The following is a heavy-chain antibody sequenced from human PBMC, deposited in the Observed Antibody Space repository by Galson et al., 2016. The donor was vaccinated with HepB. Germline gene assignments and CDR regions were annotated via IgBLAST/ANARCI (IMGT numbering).Heavy chain of an antibody. CDR3: ARDPHASGWAAYYFDA. CDR1: GFTFSRSE. V-gene: IGHV3-33*01. Sequence: SLRLSCAVSGFTFSRSEMHWVRQAPGKGLEWVAVIWSDGSNRYYADSVQGRFTISRDNSKNTLFLQMNSLRAEDTAVYFCARDPHASGWAAYYFDAWGQGTLVTVSS. D-gene: IGHD6-19*01. CDR2: IWSDGSNR. J-gene: IGHJ5*02.